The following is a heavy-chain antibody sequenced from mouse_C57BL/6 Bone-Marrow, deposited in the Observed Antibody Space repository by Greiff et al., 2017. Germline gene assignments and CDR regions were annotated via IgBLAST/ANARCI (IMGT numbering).Heavy chain of an antibody. CDR3: ARRAYYSNYWFAY. CDR1: GFTFSSYG. J-gene: IGHJ3*01. D-gene: IGHD2-5*01. V-gene: IGHV5-6*01. Sequence: EVHLVESGGDLVKPGGSLKLSCAASGFTFSSYGMSWVRQTPDKRLEWVATISSGGSYTYYPDSVKGRFTISRDNAKNTLYLQMSSLKSEDTAMYYGARRAYYSNYWFAYWGQGTLVTVSA. CDR2: ISSGGSYT.